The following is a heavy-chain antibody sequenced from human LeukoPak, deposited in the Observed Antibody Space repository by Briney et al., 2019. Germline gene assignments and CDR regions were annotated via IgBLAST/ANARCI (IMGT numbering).Heavy chain of an antibody. V-gene: IGHV3-7*01. Sequence: GGSLRLSCAATGFSFRSYWMNWVRQAPWKGLEWLAIIKQDGSEKHYKGSVEGRFTISRDNAKNSLHLQMNSLRAEDTAVYYCAGGSGYLITSWGQGTLVTVSS. D-gene: IGHD3-9*01. CDR3: AGGSGYLITS. CDR2: IKQDGSEK. J-gene: IGHJ5*02. CDR1: GFSFRSYW.